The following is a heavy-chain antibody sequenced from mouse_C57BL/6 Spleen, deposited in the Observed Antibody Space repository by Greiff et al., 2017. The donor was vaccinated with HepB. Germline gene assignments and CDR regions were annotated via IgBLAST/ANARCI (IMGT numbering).Heavy chain of an antibody. D-gene: IGHD2-3*01. J-gene: IGHJ3*01. V-gene: IGHV5-4*01. CDR3: ARDDGYYPFAY. CDR1: GFTFSSYA. Sequence: EVKLVEPGGGLVMPGGSLKLSCAASGFTFSSYAMSWVRQTPEKGLEWVATISDGGSYTYYPHNVKGRFTITRDNAKNNLYMQMSHLKSEDTAMYCCARDDGYYPFAYWGQGTLVTVSA. CDR2: ISDGGSYT.